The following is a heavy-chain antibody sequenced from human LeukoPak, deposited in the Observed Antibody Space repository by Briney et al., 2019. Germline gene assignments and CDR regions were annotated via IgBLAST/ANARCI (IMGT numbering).Heavy chain of an antibody. CDR3: ARHHPIVGAHYGFDY. Sequence: GGSLRLSCAASGFTFSSFAMHWVRQAPGKGLEWLASISYDGTEIYYGVSVKGRFTISRDDPKNTLYLQVNSLRPEDTAVYYCARHHPIVGAHYGFDYWGQGTLVTVSS. V-gene: IGHV3-30*03. D-gene: IGHD1-26*01. CDR2: ISYDGTEI. J-gene: IGHJ4*02. CDR1: GFTFSSFA.